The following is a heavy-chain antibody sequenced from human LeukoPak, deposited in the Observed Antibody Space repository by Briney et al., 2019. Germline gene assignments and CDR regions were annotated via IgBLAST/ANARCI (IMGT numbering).Heavy chain of an antibody. CDR1: GFTFSSYE. CDR3: AREGIVGATRVTDS. D-gene: IGHD1-26*01. CDR2: ISSSGSPI. V-gene: IGHV3-48*03. Sequence: GGSLRLSCGASGFTFSSYEMNWVRQAPGKGLEWVSYISSSGSPIYYADSVKGRFTISRDNAKNSLYLQMNSLRAEDTAVYYCAREGIVGATRVTDSWGQGTLVTVSS. J-gene: IGHJ4*02.